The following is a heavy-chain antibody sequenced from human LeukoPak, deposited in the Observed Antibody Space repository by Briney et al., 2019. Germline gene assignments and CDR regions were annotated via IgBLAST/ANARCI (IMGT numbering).Heavy chain of an antibody. D-gene: IGHD3-16*02. J-gene: IGHJ3*02. Sequence: GASVKVSCKASGYTFTSYGISWVRQVPGQGLEWMGWISAYNGNTNYAQKLQGRVTMTTDTSTSTAYMELRSLRSDDTAVYYCARANMITFGGVIVLDAFDIWGQGTMVTVSS. V-gene: IGHV1-18*01. CDR1: GYTFTSYG. CDR3: ARANMITFGGVIVLDAFDI. CDR2: ISAYNGNT.